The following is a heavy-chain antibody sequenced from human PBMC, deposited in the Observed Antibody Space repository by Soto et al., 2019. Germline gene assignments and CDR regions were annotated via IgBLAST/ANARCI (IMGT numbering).Heavy chain of an antibody. D-gene: IGHD5-18*01. Sequence: EVQLLESGGGLVQPGGSLRLSCAASGFTFSNFAMNWVRQAPGKGLEWVSGIIGSGGSTYYADAVKGRFTISRDRSKATLYLQMNSLRADDTAIYYCAKHGGYSFGPGDYYGMDIWGQGTTVTVSS. V-gene: IGHV3-23*01. CDR2: IIGSGGST. CDR1: GFTFSNFA. J-gene: IGHJ6*02. CDR3: AKHGGYSFGPGDYYGMDI.